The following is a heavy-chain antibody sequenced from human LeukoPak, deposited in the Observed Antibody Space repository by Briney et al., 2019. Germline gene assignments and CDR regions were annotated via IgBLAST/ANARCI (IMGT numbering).Heavy chain of an antibody. J-gene: IGHJ4*02. CDR1: GFTFSSYA. D-gene: IGHD3-10*01. CDR3: ARAQITMVRGVTPSGVDY. V-gene: IGHV3-30*01. Sequence: GRSLRLSCAASGFTFSSYAMHWVRQAPGKGLEWVAVISYDGSNKYYADSVKGRFTISRGNSKNTLYLQMNSLRAEDTAVYYCARAQITMVRGVTPSGVDYWGQGTLVTVSS. CDR2: ISYDGSNK.